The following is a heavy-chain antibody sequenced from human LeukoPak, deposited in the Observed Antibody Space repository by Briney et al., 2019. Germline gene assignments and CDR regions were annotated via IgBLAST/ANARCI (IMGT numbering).Heavy chain of an antibody. V-gene: IGHV3-64D*06. Sequence: GGSLRLSCSASGFTFSSYAMHWVRQAPGKGLEYVSAISSNGGSTYYADSVKGRFTISRDNSKNTLYLQMSSLRAEDTAVYYCVRGMTTVVTPGFDYWGQGTLSPSPQ. J-gene: IGHJ4*02. CDR3: VRGMTTVVTPGFDY. D-gene: IGHD4-23*01. CDR1: GFTFSSYA. CDR2: ISSNGGST.